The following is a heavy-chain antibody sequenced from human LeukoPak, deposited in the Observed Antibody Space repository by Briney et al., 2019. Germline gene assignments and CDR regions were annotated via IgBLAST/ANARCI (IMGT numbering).Heavy chain of an antibody. CDR1: GFTFSSYA. J-gene: IGHJ2*01. CDR3: ARDLHVDL. D-gene: IGHD3-16*01. V-gene: IGHV3-30*04. CDR2: ISYDGSNK. Sequence: GRSLRLSCAASGFTFSSYAMHWVRQAPGKGLEWVAVISYDGSNKYYADSVKGRFTISRDNSKNTLYLQMNSLRAEDTAVYYCARDLHVDLWGRGTLVTVSS.